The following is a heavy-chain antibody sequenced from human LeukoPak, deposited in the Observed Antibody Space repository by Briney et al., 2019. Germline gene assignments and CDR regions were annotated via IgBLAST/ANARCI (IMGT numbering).Heavy chain of an antibody. V-gene: IGHV3-30*04. CDR2: ISDDGSNK. CDR3: ARDAHDYYDSSGYYRMTPYYFDY. Sequence: GGSLRLSCAASGFTFSSYAMHWVRQAPGKGLEWVAVISDDGSNKYYADSVKGRFTISRDNSKNTLYLQMNSLRAEDTAVYYCARDAHDYYDSSGYYRMTPYYFDYWGQGTLVTVSS. D-gene: IGHD3-22*01. J-gene: IGHJ4*02. CDR1: GFTFSSYA.